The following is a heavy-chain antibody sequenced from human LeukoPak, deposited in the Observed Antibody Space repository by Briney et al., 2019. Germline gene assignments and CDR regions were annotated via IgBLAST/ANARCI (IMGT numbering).Heavy chain of an antibody. D-gene: IGHD3-10*01. Sequence: PSETLSLTCTVSGGSIFNYYWSWLRQPAGKGLEWIGRIYSSGTANYDPSLQSRITISLGRSKNQFSLTLSSVTAADTAVYYCARDAFYYYGSGSYYGLGYWGQGALVTVSS. CDR3: ARDAFYYYGSGSYYGLGY. CDR2: IYSSGTA. J-gene: IGHJ4*02. CDR1: GGSIFNYY. V-gene: IGHV4-4*07.